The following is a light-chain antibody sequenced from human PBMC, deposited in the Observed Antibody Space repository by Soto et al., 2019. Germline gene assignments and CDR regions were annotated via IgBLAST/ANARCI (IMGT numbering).Light chain of an antibody. CDR3: SSYTSSSTLGV. J-gene: IGLJ2*01. V-gene: IGLV2-14*01. Sequence: QSALTQPASVSGSPGQSITISCIGTSSDVGGYNHVSWYQQHPGKAPKLMIYDVSNRPSGVSNRFSGSKSGNTASLTISGLQAEDEADYYCSSYTSSSTLGVFGGGTKLTVL. CDR2: DVS. CDR1: SSDVGGYNH.